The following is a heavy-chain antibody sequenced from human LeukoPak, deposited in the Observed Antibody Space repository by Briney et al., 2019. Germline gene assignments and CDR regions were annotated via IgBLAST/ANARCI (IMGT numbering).Heavy chain of an antibody. J-gene: IGHJ4*02. V-gene: IGHV4-59*12. Sequence: PAETLSLTCTVSGSSLSSYYWSWLRQPPGRGLEWIGYIYYSGSTSYYPSLKSRVTISVDTSKNQFSLKLTSVTAADTAVYYCARAELGLYFFDYWGQGTLVTVSS. CDR1: GSSLSSYY. CDR2: IYYSGST. CDR3: ARAELGLYFFDY. D-gene: IGHD7-27*01.